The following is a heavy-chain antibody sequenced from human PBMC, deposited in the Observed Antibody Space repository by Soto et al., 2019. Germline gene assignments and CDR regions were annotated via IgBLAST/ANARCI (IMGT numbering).Heavy chain of an antibody. J-gene: IGHJ4*02. CDR2: IYHSGST. Sequence: SETLSLTCAVSGCSISSSNWWSWVRQPPGKGLEWIGEIYHSGSTNYNPSLKSRVTISVDKSKNQFSLKLSSVTAADTAVYYCAKEMGIAVAGSGEVDYWGQGTLVTVSS. D-gene: IGHD6-19*01. V-gene: IGHV4-4*02. CDR3: AKEMGIAVAGSGEVDY. CDR1: GCSISSSNW.